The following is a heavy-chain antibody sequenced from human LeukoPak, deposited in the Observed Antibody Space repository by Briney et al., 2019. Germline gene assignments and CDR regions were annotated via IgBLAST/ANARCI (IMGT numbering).Heavy chain of an antibody. V-gene: IGHV1-8*03. CDR2: MNPNSGNT. CDR1: GYTFTSYD. CDR3: AREGGAAAGLYYYYMDV. J-gene: IGHJ6*03. D-gene: IGHD6-13*01. Sequence: ASVKVSCKASGYTFTSYDINWVRQATGQGLEWMGWMNPNSGNTGYAQKFQGRVTITRNTSISTAYMELSSLRSEDTAVYYCAREGGAAAGLYYYYMDVWGKGTTVTV.